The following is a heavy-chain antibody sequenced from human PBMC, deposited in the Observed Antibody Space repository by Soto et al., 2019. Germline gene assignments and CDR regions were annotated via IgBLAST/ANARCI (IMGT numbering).Heavy chain of an antibody. J-gene: IGHJ6*02. CDR1: GGSISSGDYY. V-gene: IGHV4-30-4*01. CDR3: ARGSSIAGLYYGMDV. CDR2: NYYSGIT. D-gene: IGHD6-6*01. Sequence: SEALSVTCTVSGGSISSGDYYWSWIRQPPGKGLEWIGYNYYSGITYYNPSLKSRVTISLDTSKNQFSLKLSSVTAADTAVYYCARGSSIAGLYYGMDVWGQGTTVTVSS.